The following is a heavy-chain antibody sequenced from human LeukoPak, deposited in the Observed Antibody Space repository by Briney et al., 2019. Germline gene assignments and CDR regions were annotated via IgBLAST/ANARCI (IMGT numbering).Heavy chain of an antibody. CDR3: AKDRDRGLRYFDWLFEYYGMDV. Sequence: SCKVSGYTLTELSMHWVRQAPGKGLEWVAVISYDGSNKYYADSVKGRFTISRDNSKNTLYLQMNSLRAEDTAVYYCAKDRDRGLRYFDWLFEYYGMDVWGQGTTVTVSS. D-gene: IGHD3-9*01. J-gene: IGHJ6*02. CDR2: ISYDGSNK. CDR1: GYTLTELS. V-gene: IGHV3-30*18.